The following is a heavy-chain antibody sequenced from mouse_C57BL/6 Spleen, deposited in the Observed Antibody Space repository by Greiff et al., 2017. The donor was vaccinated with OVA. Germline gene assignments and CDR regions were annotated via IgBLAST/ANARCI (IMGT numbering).Heavy chain of an antibody. D-gene: IGHD1-1*01. V-gene: IGHV1-54*01. Sequence: QVQLQQSGAELVRPGTSVKVSCKASGYAFTNYLIEWVKQRPGQGLEWIGVINPGSGGTNYNEKFKGKATLTADKSSSTAYMQLSSLTSEDSAVYFCARGKDYYGSSFTDYWGQGTSVTVSS. CDR2: INPGSGGT. J-gene: IGHJ4*01. CDR3: ARGKDYYGSSFTDY. CDR1: GYAFTNYL.